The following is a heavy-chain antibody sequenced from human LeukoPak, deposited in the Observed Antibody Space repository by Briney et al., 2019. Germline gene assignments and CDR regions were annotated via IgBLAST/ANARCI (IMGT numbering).Heavy chain of an antibody. V-gene: IGHV4-39*01. CDR3: ARPRSRISWCDP. Sequence: PETPSLPRTVSGGSLCSSNYYWGSLRQPPGTGLEWVGKIFYSGSTKHTPSPKTRLTISVDTPKNPFSLRLKSVPAAHPSIYFRARPRSRISWCDPWGQGTLVTVSS. CDR1: GGSLCSSNYY. J-gene: IGHJ5*02. D-gene: IGHD2-15*01. CDR2: IFYSGST.